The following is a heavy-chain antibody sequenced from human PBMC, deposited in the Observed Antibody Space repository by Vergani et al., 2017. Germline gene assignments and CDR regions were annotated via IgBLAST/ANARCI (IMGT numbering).Heavy chain of an antibody. D-gene: IGHD3-16*02. CDR1: GFTFSSYS. CDR3: TGDKIMITFGGVIPNDY. V-gene: IGHV3-21*01. CDR2: ISSSSSYI. J-gene: IGHJ4*02. Sequence: VQLVESGGGVVKPGGSLRLSCAASGFTFSSYSMNWVRQAPGKGLEWVSSISSSSSYIYYADSVKGRFTISRDNAKNSLYLQMNSLRAEDTAVYYCTGDKIMITFGGVIPNDYWGQGTLVTVSS.